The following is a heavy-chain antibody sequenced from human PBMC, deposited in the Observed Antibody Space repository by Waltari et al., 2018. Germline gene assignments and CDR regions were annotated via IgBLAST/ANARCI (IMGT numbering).Heavy chain of an antibody. CDR1: GDSVRSGSYY. CDR2: IYHNGNA. Sequence: QVQLQESGPGPVKPSETLSLTCPVSGDSVRSGSYYWGWIRPSPGKGLEWIGYIYHNGNANYSPSLRSRVTMSVDTSKNQFSLSLRSVTAADTALYYCARHWIVVRGIVLPDPWGQGTLVTVSS. J-gene: IGHJ5*02. CDR3: ARHWIVVRGIVLPDP. D-gene: IGHD3-10*01. V-gene: IGHV4-61*01.